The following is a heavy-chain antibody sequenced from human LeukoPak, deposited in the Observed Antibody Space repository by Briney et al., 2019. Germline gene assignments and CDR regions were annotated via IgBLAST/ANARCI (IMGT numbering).Heavy chain of an antibody. CDR2: INSDGSST. CDR1: GFTFSSYW. CDR3: AREETYYYGSGSYYPKYYFDY. D-gene: IGHD3-10*01. Sequence: GGSLRLSCAASGFTFSSYWMHWFRQAPGKGLVWVSRINSDGSSTSYADSVKGRFTISRDNAKNTLYLQMNSLRAEDTAVYYCAREETYYYGSGSYYPKYYFDYWGQGTLVTVSS. J-gene: IGHJ4*02. V-gene: IGHV3-74*01.